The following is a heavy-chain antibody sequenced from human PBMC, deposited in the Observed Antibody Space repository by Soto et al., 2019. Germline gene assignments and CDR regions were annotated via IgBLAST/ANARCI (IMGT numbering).Heavy chain of an antibody. Sequence: QVQLVESGGGLVQPGGSLRLSCAASGFTFSDYYMSWIRQAPGKGLEWVSYISSSSSYTNYADSVKGRFTISRDNAKNSLYLQMNSLRAEDTAVYYCASVHHGEYYYDSSGYPNWFDPWGQGTLVTVSS. V-gene: IGHV3-11*06. J-gene: IGHJ5*02. CDR3: ASVHHGEYYYDSSGYPNWFDP. D-gene: IGHD3-22*01. CDR1: GFTFSDYY. CDR2: ISSSSSYT.